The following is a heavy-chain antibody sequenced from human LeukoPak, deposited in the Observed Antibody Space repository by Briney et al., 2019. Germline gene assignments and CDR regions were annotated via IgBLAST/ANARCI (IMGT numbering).Heavy chain of an antibody. J-gene: IGHJ6*02. CDR3: ARATVVVTAIRPPGPYYYGMDV. CDR2: IIPILGIA. D-gene: IGHD2-21*02. CDR1: GGTFSSYT. Sequence: ASVKVSCKASGGTFSSYTISWVRQPPAQGLEWMGWIIPILGIANYAQKFQGRVTITADKSTSTAYMELSSLRSEDTAVYYCARATVVVTAIRPPGPYYYGMDVGAKGPRSPSP. V-gene: IGHV1-69*02.